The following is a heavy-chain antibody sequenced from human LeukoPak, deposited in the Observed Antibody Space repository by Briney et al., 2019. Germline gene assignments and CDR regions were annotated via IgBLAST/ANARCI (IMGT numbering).Heavy chain of an antibody. Sequence: GESLKISCKGSGYSFTSYWIGWVRQMPGKGLEWMGIIYPGDSDTRYSPSSQGQVTISADKSISTAYLQWSSLKASDTAMYYCARQGREYYYDSSGYSYYFDYWGQGTLVTVSS. D-gene: IGHD3-22*01. J-gene: IGHJ4*02. CDR3: ARQGREYYYDSSGYSYYFDY. CDR2: IYPGDSDT. V-gene: IGHV5-51*01. CDR1: GYSFTSYW.